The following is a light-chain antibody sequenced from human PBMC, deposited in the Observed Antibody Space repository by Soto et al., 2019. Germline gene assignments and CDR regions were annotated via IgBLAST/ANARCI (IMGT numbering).Light chain of an antibody. Sequence: QSALTQPASVSGSPGRSITISCTGTSSDVGSYNLVSWYQQHPGKAPKLMIYEGSKRPSGVSNRFSGSKSGNTASLTISGLQAEDEADYYCCAYAGSLFGGGTKVTVL. CDR3: CAYAGSL. J-gene: IGLJ3*02. CDR2: EGS. CDR1: SSDVGSYNL. V-gene: IGLV2-23*01.